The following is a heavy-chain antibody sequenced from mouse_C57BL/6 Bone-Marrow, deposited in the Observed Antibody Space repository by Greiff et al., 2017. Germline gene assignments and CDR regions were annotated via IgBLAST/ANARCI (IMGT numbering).Heavy chain of an antibody. D-gene: IGHD2-3*01. Sequence: EVQLQQSGAELVRPGASVKLSCKASGFTIKDDYIHWVKQRPEQGLEWIGWIDPEIGDTEYASKFQGKATITSDKSSNTAYLQLSSLTSEDTAFYYCSSFDGNYFDFWGQGTPLTVAS. CDR1: GFTIKDDY. V-gene: IGHV14-4*01. CDR3: SSFDGNYFDF. CDR2: IDPEIGDT. J-gene: IGHJ2*01.